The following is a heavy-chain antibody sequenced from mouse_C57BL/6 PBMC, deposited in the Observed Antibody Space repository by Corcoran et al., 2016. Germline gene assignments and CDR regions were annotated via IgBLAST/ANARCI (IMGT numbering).Heavy chain of an antibody. CDR2: ISYDGSN. D-gene: IGHD2-3*01. J-gene: IGHJ2*01. V-gene: IGHV3-6*01. CDR1: GYSITRGYS. CDR3: ASLSLY. Sequence: DVQLQESGPGLVKPSQSLSLTCSVTGYSITRGYSWNWIRQFPGNKLEWMGYISYDGSNNYNPSLKNRISITRDTSKNQFFLKLNSVTTEDTATYYCASLSLYWGQGTTLTVSS.